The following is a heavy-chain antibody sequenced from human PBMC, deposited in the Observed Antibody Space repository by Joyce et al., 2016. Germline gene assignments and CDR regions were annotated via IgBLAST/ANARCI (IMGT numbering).Heavy chain of an antibody. D-gene: IGHD1-26*01. CDR3: AREKGIGELTFHPTYSGLDV. J-gene: IGHJ6*02. CDR1: GYTFTTYA. V-gene: IGHV1-3*01. Sequence: QVHLAQSGDEVRKPGASVKVSCKGSGYTFTTYAIHWLRQAPGQRLEWLGWINGGNGKTTNSQKLECSFIMSGDPSASTVSMELRSLRSEDTAVYYCAREKGIGELTFHPTYSGLDVWGQGTTVTVSS. CDR2: INGGNGKT.